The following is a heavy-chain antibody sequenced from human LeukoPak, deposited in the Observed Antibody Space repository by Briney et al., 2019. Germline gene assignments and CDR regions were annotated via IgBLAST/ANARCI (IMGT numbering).Heavy chain of an antibody. Sequence: SETLSLTCTVSGGSISGYYWSWIRQPPGKGLEWIGYIYYSRSTNYNPSLKSRVTISVDTSKNQLSLKLSSVTAADTAVYYCARHLNLDSGYHWNPEVWFDPRGQGTLVIGSS. V-gene: IGHV4-59*08. CDR2: IYYSRST. CDR1: GGSISGYY. CDR3: ARHLNLDSGYHWNPEVWFDP. J-gene: IGHJ5*02. D-gene: IGHD1-20*01.